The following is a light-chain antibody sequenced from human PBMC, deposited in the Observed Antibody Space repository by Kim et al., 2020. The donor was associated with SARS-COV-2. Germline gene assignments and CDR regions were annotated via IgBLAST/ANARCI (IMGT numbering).Light chain of an antibody. CDR1: QSVNSY. CDR3: QQYIAFPFS. Sequence: ASVGDRGTITCRASQSVNSYLAWYQQKPGKAPTLLIYDASTLENGVPSGFSGSGSGTEFTLTISSLQPDYFATYYCQQYIAFPFSFGQGTKLEI. V-gene: IGKV1-5*01. J-gene: IGKJ2*03. CDR2: DAS.